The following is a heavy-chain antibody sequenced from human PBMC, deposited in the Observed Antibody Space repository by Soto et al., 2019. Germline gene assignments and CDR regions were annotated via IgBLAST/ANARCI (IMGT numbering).Heavy chain of an antibody. J-gene: IGHJ4*02. V-gene: IGHV3-23*01. CDR2: ISGSGGST. CDR1: GFTFSSYA. D-gene: IGHD3-9*01. Sequence: PGGSLRLSCAASGFTFSSYAMSWVRQAPGKGLEWVSAISGSGGSTYYADYVKGRFTISRDNSKNTLYLQMNSLRAEDTAVYYCAKDSTRVLRYFDWLPLDYWGQGTLVTVS. CDR3: AKDSTRVLRYFDWLPLDY.